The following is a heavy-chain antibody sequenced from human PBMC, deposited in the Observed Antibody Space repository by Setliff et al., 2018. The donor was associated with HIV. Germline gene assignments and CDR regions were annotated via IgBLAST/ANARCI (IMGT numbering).Heavy chain of an antibody. V-gene: IGHV3-21*01. CDR2: ISSTGSHI. Sequence: GGSLRLSCAASGFTFDDYKMNWVRQAPGKGLEWVSSISSTGSHIDYIDSLKGRFTVSRDNAKNSLYLQMNSLRDEDTAVYYCVYGSGTQGVWFDPWGQGTLVTVSS. CDR1: GFTFDDYK. CDR3: VYGSGTQGVWFDP. D-gene: IGHD3-10*01. J-gene: IGHJ5*02.